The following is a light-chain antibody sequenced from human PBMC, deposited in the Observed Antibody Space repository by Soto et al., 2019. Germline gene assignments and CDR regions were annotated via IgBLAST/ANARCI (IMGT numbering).Light chain of an antibody. J-gene: IGKJ4*01. Sequence: EIVMTQSPPTLSVSPGERATLSCRASQSVSYNLAWYQQKPGQAPRLLIYGAFTRATGIPDRFSGSGSGTEFTLTISSLQSEDFAVYYCQQYNKWPPLTFGGGTKVEI. CDR1: QSVSYN. CDR2: GAF. V-gene: IGKV3-15*01. CDR3: QQYNKWPPLT.